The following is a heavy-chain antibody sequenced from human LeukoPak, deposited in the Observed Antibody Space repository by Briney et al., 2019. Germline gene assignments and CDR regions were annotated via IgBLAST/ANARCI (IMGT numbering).Heavy chain of an antibody. CDR3: VSYDSSGYYLRDAFDI. Sequence: PGGSLRLSCAASGSTFSSYSMNWVRQAPGKGLEWVSYISSSSSTIYYADSVKGRFTISRDNAKNSLYLQMNSLRAEDTAVYYCVSYDSSGYYLRDAFDIWGQGTMVTVSS. V-gene: IGHV3-48*01. D-gene: IGHD3-22*01. CDR2: ISSSSSTI. CDR1: GSTFSSYS. J-gene: IGHJ3*02.